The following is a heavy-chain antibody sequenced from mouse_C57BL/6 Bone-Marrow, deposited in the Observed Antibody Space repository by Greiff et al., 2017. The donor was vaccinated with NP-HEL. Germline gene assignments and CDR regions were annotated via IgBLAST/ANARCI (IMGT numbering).Heavy chain of an antibody. Sequence: QVQLKQPGAELVKPGASVKMSCKASGYTFTSYWITWVKQRPGQGLEWIGDIYPGSGSTNYNEKFKSKATLTVDTSSSTAYMQLSSLTSEDSAVYYCARERVLGTEEYFDYWGQGTTLTVSS. CDR3: ARERVLGTEEYFDY. V-gene: IGHV1-55*01. D-gene: IGHD2-14*01. J-gene: IGHJ2*01. CDR1: GYTFTSYW. CDR2: IYPGSGST.